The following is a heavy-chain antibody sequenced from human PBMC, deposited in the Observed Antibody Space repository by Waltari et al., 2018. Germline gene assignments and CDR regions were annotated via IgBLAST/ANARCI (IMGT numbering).Heavy chain of an antibody. D-gene: IGHD3-22*01. Sequence: EVQLVESGGGLVQPGGSLRGSGAASGSTLSNYWMSWVRQAPGKGLEWVANIMTDGREEYYVDSVRGRFTISRDNAKNSLYLQMNSLRPEDTAVYYCVRDQWFAFDIWGQGTMVTVSS. J-gene: IGHJ3*02. CDR3: VRDQWFAFDI. V-gene: IGHV3-7*01. CDR2: IMTDGREE. CDR1: GSTLSNYW.